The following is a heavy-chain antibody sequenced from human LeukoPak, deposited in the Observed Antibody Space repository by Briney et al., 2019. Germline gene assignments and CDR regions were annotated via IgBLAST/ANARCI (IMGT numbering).Heavy chain of an antibody. Sequence: PGGSLRLSCAASGLTFSSYGMHWVRQAPGKGLEWVAVISYDGSNKYYADSVKGRFTISRDNSKNTLYLQMSSLRAEDTAVYYCARGSYGDYESYFDYWGQGTLVTVSS. CDR3: ARGSYGDYESYFDY. D-gene: IGHD4-17*01. CDR1: GLTFSSYG. J-gene: IGHJ4*02. CDR2: ISYDGSNK. V-gene: IGHV3-30*03.